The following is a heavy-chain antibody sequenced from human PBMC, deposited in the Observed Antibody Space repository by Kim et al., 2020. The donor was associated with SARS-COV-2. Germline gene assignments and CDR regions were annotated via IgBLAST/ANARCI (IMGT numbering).Heavy chain of an antibody. Sequence: SETLSLTCTVSGGSISSYYWSWIRQSAGKGLEWIGRIYTSGSTNYNPSLKSRVTMSVDTSKNQFSLKLSSVTAADTAVYYCAREEVDTMVRGVIGNWFDPWGQGTLVTVSS. J-gene: IGHJ5*02. CDR1: GGSISSYY. CDR2: IYTSGST. CDR3: AREEVDTMVRGVIGNWFDP. V-gene: IGHV4-4*07. D-gene: IGHD3-10*01.